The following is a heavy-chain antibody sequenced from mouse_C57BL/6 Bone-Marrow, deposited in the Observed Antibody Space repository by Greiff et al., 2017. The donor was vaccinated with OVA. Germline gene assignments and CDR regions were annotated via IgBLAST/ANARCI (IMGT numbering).Heavy chain of an antibody. V-gene: IGHV14-1*01. Sequence: VQLQQSGAELVRPGASVKLSCTASGFNIKDYYMHWVKQRPEQGLEWIGRIDPEDGDTEYAPKFQGKATMTADTSSNTAYLQLSSLTSEDTAVYYCTTGTTVVAHYAMDYWGQGTSVTVSS. J-gene: IGHJ4*01. CDR3: TTGTTVVAHYAMDY. CDR2: IDPEDGDT. D-gene: IGHD1-1*01. CDR1: GFNIKDYY.